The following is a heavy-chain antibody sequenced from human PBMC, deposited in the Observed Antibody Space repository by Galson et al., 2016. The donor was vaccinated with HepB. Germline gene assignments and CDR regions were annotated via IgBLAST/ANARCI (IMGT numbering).Heavy chain of an antibody. CDR3: ARERFCTSAACYVGTAFHI. J-gene: IGHJ3*02. CDR1: GFIFSSYS. CDR2: ISRSTPTI. Sequence: SLRLSCAASGFIFSSYSMNWVRQAPGKGLEWVSYISRSTPTIYYADSVKGRFTVSRDNAKNSLYLQMNNLRAEDTAVYFCARERFCTSAACYVGTAFHIAGQGTMVTVSS. V-gene: IGHV3-48*01. D-gene: IGHD2-2*01.